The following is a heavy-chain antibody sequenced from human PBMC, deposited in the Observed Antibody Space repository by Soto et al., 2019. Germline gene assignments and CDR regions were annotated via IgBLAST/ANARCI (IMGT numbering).Heavy chain of an antibody. V-gene: IGHV1-3*01. D-gene: IGHD1-26*01. CDR2: INAGNGST. CDR3: ASEEYSVSYGGQRGY. J-gene: IGHJ4*02. CDR1: GYTFTSYA. Sequence: QVQLVQSGAEVKKPGASVKVSCKASGYTFTSYAMHWERQAPGQRLEWMGWINAGNGSTKYSQKFQGRVTITRDTSASTAYMELSSPRSEDTAVYYCASEEYSVSYGGQRGYWGQGTLVTVSS.